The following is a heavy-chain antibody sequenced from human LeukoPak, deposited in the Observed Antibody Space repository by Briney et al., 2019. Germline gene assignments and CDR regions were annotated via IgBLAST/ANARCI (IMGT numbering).Heavy chain of an antibody. J-gene: IGHJ4*02. CDR2: VQHSGRI. CDR1: GGSISSSSYY. D-gene: IGHD3-22*01. CDR3: ATESSEYYEDY. Sequence: SETLSLTCTVSGGSISSSSYYWGWIRQAPGKGLEWLGEVQHSGRINYNPSLKSRVTMSLDTSKNQFSLKLSSVTAADTGVYYCATESSEYYEDYWGQGTLVIVSS. V-gene: IGHV4-39*07.